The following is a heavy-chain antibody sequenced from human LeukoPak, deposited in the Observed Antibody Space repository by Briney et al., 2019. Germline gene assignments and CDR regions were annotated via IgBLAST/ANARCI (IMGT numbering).Heavy chain of an antibody. V-gene: IGHV3-7*01. D-gene: IGHD3-3*01. CDR1: GFTFSSYW. CDR2: IKQDGSEK. Sequence: GGSLRLSCAASGFTFSSYWMSWVRQAPGKGLEWVANIKQDGSEKYYVDSVKGRFTISRDNAKNSLYLQMNSLRAEDTAVYYCARVSTSSASLVHRDYDFWSGYYRRPLDYWGQGTLVTDSS. J-gene: IGHJ4*02. CDR3: ARVSTSSASLVHRDYDFWSGYYRRPLDY.